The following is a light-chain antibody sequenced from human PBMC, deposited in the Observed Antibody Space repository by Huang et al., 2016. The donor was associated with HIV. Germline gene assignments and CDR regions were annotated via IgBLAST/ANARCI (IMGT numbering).Light chain of an antibody. J-gene: IGKJ2*01. CDR1: QDVSSA. V-gene: IGKV1-NL1*01. Sequence: IQMTQSPSSLSASVVDRVTITCRANQDVSSALNWYQQKPGKAPKLLLFAASRLQSGVPSRFSGSGSGTEYTLTISSLLPEDFATYYCQQYYASMYTFGQGTKLEIK. CDR3: QQYYASMYT. CDR2: AAS.